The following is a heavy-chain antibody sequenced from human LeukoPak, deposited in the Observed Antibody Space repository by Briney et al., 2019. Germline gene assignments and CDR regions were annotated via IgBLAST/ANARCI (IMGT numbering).Heavy chain of an antibody. CDR3: ARDRGSTSFYYYYYMDV. Sequence: GASVKVSCKASGYTFTGYYMHWVRQAHGQGLEWMGWINPNSGGTNYAQKFQDRVTMTRDTSISTAYMELSRLRSDDTAVYYCARDRGSTSFYYYYYMDVWGKGTTVTVSS. J-gene: IGHJ6*03. V-gene: IGHV1-2*02. CDR2: INPNSGGT. D-gene: IGHD2-2*01. CDR1: GYTFTGYY.